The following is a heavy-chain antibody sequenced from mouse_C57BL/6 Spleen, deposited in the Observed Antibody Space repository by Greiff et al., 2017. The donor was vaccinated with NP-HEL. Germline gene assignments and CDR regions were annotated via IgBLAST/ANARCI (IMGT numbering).Heavy chain of an antibody. D-gene: IGHD2-4*01. CDR3: ARRGYDYDCFDY. CDR1: GFTFSSYA. CDR2: ISDGGSYT. Sequence: EVKLVESGGGLVKPGGSLKLSCAASGFTFSSYAMSWVRQTPEKRLEWVATISDGGSYTYSPDNVKGRFTISRDNAKNNLYLQMSHLKSEDTAMYYCARRGYDYDCFDYWGQGTTLTVSS. J-gene: IGHJ2*01. V-gene: IGHV5-4*03.